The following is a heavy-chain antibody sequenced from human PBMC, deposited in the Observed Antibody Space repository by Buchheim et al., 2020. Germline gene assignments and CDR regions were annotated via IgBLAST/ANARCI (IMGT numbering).Heavy chain of an antibody. CDR2: IYYSGST. CDR3: ARVVRRMIVVVITKNWFDP. J-gene: IGHJ5*02. V-gene: IGHV4-39*07. D-gene: IGHD3-22*01. CDR1: GGSISSSSYY. Sequence: QLQLQESGPGLVKPSETLSLTCTVSGGSISSSSYYWGWIRQPPGKGLEWIGSIYYSGSTYYNPSLKSRVTISVDTSKNQFSLKLSSVTAADTAVYYCARVVRRMIVVVITKNWFDPWGQGTL.